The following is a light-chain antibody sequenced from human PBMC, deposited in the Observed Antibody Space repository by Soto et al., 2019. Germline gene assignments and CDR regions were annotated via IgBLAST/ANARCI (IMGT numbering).Light chain of an antibody. Sequence: DIQMTQSPSTLSASVGDRVTITCRASQSISSWLAWYQQKPGKAPNLLIYKASSLERGVPSRFSGSGSGTEFTLTISSLQPDDFATYYCQQYYSYWKFGQGTK. CDR3: QQYYSYWK. J-gene: IGKJ1*01. CDR1: QSISSW. CDR2: KAS. V-gene: IGKV1-5*03.